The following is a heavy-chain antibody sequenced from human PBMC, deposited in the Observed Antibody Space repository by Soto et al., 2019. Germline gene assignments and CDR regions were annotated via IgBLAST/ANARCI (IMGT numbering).Heavy chain of an antibody. Sequence: PGGSLRLSCEGFGFPFSSYAIHWVRQTPGKGLEWVAVISYDGSITYYSDSVKGRFTISRDTPTNTVYLQLNGLRGDDTAVYYCARPPRDLWSGYSTYFDYWGQGTLVTVSS. V-gene: IGHV3-30-3*01. CDR1: GFPFSSYA. CDR2: ISYDGSIT. CDR3: ARPPRDLWSGYSTYFDY. D-gene: IGHD3-3*01. J-gene: IGHJ4*02.